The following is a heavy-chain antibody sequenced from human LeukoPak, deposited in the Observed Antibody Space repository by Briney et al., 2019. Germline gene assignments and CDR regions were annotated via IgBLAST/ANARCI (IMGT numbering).Heavy chain of an antibody. D-gene: IGHD3-9*01. CDR3: ARENWFAFDM. J-gene: IGHJ3*02. V-gene: IGHV3-7*01. CDR2: IKRDRSER. Sequence: GGSLRLSCVASGFIFSNYWMSWVRQAPGKGLEWVANIKRDRSERYYVDSVKGRFTISRDNAKNSLYLQMSSLRAEDTAVYYCARENWFAFDMWGQGTLVTVSS. CDR1: GFIFSNYW.